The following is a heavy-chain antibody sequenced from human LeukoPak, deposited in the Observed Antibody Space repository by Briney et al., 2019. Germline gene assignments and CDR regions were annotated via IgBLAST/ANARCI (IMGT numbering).Heavy chain of an antibody. V-gene: IGHV4-34*01. CDR3: ARGEPGITMVRNQP. CDR1: GGSFSGYY. D-gene: IGHD3-10*01. CDR2: INHSGST. Sequence: SETLSLTCAVYGGSFSGYYWTWIRQPPGKGLEWIGEINHSGSTYYNPSLKSRVTISVDTSKNQFSLKLSSVTAADMAVYYCARGEPGITMVRNQPWGQGTLVTVSS. J-gene: IGHJ5*02.